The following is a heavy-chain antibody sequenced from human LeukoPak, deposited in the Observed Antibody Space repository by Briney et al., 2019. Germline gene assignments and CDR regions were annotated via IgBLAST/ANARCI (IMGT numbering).Heavy chain of an antibody. J-gene: IGHJ3*02. CDR2: ISGSGGST. D-gene: IGHD2-2*01. V-gene: IGHV3-23*01. CDR3: ARDGVQLLRPAFDI. CDR1: GITLSNYG. Sequence: GGSLRLSCAVSGITLSNYGMSWVRQAPGKGLEWVAGISGSGGSTNYADSVKGRFTISRDNSKSTLYLQMNSLRAEDTAVYYCARDGVQLLRPAFDIWGQGTMVTVSS.